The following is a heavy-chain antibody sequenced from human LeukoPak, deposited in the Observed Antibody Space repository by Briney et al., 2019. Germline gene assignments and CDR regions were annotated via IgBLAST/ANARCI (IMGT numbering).Heavy chain of an antibody. J-gene: IGHJ3*02. V-gene: IGHV4-4*07. CDR3: ARGRYCSADICSGGDAFDI. CDR2: IHTRGST. CDR1: GGSINNYY. D-gene: IGHD2-15*01. Sequence: SETLSLTCTVSGGSINNYYWSWIRQPAGKGLEWIGRIHTRGSTNYNPSLKSRVTMSVDTSKNQFSLKLSSVTAADTAVYYCARGRYCSADICSGGDAFDIWGQGTMVSVSS.